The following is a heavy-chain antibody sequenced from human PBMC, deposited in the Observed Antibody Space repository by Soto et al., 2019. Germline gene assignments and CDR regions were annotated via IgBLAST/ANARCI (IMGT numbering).Heavy chain of an antibody. CDR3: ARAHHLPDYAGGYYYYGMDV. V-gene: IGHV3-33*01. Sequence: PGGSLRLSCAASGFTFSSYGMHWVRQAPGKGLEWVAVIWYDGSNKYYADSVKGRFTISRDNSKNTLYLQMNSLRAEDTAVYYCARAHHLPDYAGGYYYYGMDVWGQGTTVTVSS. D-gene: IGHD4-17*01. CDR1: GFTFSSYG. CDR2: IWYDGSNK. J-gene: IGHJ6*02.